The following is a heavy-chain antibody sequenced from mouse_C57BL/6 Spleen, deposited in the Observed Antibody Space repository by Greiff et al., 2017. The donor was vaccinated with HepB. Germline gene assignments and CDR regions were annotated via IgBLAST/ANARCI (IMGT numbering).Heavy chain of an antibody. CDR2: IYPGSGNT. CDR3: ARGIYYDYDGAMDY. D-gene: IGHD2-4*01. J-gene: IGHJ4*01. V-gene: IGHV1-76*01. Sequence: QVQLQQSGAELVRPGASVKLSCKASGYTFTDYYINWVKQRPGQGLEWIARIYPGSGNTYYNEKFKGKATLTAEKSSSTAYMQLSSLTSEDSAVYFCARGIYYDYDGAMDYWGQGTSVTVSS. CDR1: GYTFTDYY.